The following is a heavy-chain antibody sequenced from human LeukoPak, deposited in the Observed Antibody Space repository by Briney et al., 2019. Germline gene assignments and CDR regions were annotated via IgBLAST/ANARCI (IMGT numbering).Heavy chain of an antibody. V-gene: IGHV3-21*01. J-gene: IGHJ5*02. CDR1: GFTFSSFG. CDR2: ISSSGNYI. CDR3: ASSIVVVTARYNWFDP. Sequence: GGSLRLSCAVSGFTFSSFGMNWVRPALGKGLERVLSISSSGNYIYYADSVKGRFTISRDNAKNSLYLQMNSLRAEDTAVYYCASSIVVVTARYNWFDPWGQGTLVTVSS. D-gene: IGHD2-21*02.